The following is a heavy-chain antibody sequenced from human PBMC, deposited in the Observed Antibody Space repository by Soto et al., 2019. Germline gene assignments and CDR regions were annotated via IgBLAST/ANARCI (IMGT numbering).Heavy chain of an antibody. J-gene: IGHJ4*02. V-gene: IGHV1-18*01. Sequence: QVHLVQSGAEVKKPGASVKVSCKGSGYAFTTYGITWVRQAPGQGLEWMGWISAHNGNTNYAQNLQGRVTVTRDTSTSTAYMELTSLSYDDTAVYYCARGRYGDYWGQGALVTVSS. CDR2: ISAHNGNT. CDR1: GYAFTTYG. CDR3: ARGRYGDY. D-gene: IGHD1-1*01.